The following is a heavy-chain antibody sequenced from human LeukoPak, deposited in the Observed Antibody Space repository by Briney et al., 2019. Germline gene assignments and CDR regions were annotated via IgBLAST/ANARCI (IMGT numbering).Heavy chain of an antibody. Sequence: SQTLSLTCTVSGGSISPYYWTWIRQPPGKGLEWIGYIYYSGSTNYNPSLTSRVTMSVDTSKDQFSLRLSSVTAADTAVYYCARAPGIMSGNWRFDYWGQGTLVTVSS. J-gene: IGHJ4*02. D-gene: IGHD3-16*01. CDR2: IYYSGST. CDR3: ARAPGIMSGNWRFDY. V-gene: IGHV4-59*12. CDR1: GGSISPYY.